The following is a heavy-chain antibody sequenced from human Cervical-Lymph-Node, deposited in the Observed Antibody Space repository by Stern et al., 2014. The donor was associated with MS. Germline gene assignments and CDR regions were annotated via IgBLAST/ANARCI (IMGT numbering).Heavy chain of an antibody. CDR3: ARPAAARYFDY. J-gene: IGHJ4*02. V-gene: IGHV3-30-3*01. CDR2: ISYDGSSQ. Sequence: QVQLVQSGGGVVQSGRSLRLSCATSGFTFGRHSMHWVRQAPGKGLEWVAIISYDGSSQHYADSVKGRFTNSRSNSNNTLFLQMNSLRVEDTAIYYCARPAAARYFDYWGQGSQVTVSS. CDR1: GFTFGRHS. D-gene: IGHD6-25*01.